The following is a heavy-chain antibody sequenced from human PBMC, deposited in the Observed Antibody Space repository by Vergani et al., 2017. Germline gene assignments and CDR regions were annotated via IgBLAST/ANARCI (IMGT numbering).Heavy chain of an antibody. Sequence: QVQLQESGPGLLKPSQTLSLTCSVAGDSISSGNYYWNWIRQPAGKGLEWMGRIYSSGSTSYNPSIKSRITMSLDTSKNQFSLSLSSVTAADTAVYYCARGETRTDWFDHWGQGTLVTVSS. CDR3: ARGETRTDWFDH. V-gene: IGHV4-61*02. CDR2: IYSSGST. D-gene: IGHD3/OR15-3a*01. J-gene: IGHJ5*02. CDR1: GDSISSGNYY.